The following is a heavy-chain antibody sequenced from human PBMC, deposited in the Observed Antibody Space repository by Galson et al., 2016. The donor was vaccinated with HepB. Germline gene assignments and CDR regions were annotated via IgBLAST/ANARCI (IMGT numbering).Heavy chain of an antibody. V-gene: IGHV4-34*01. D-gene: IGHD3-10*01. J-gene: IGHJ6*02. Sequence: LSLTCAVSGESFSGYYWSWIRQPPGKGLQWIGEINNSGGTNYNPSLKSRVTISEDTSKNQFSLKLSSVTAADTAVYYCARSLTGFVVTMIRGPSMDVWGQGTTVIVSS. CDR2: INNSGGT. CDR1: GESFSGYY. CDR3: ARSLTGFVVTMIRGPSMDV.